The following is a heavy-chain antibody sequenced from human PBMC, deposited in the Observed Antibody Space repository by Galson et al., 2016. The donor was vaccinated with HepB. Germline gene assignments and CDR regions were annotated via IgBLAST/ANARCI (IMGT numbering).Heavy chain of an antibody. CDR2: IDPSDSYS. CDR3: ARHPSRGGAVTLPF. J-gene: IGHJ4*02. D-gene: IGHD3-16*01. Sequence: QSGAEVKKPGESLKISCEASGYGFGTYWITWVRQLPGKGLEWMGRIDPSDSYSDFGPSFKGHVTISVDGSINTAYLQLASLKASDSGMYYCARHPSRGGAVTLPFWGQGTLLTVSS. V-gene: IGHV5-10-1*01. CDR1: GYGFGTYW.